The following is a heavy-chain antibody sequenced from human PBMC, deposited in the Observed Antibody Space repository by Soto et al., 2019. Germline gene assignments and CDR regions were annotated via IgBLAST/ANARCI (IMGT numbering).Heavy chain of an antibody. V-gene: IGHV4-30-4*01. D-gene: IGHD3-10*01. CDR1: GGSISSGDYY. Sequence: SETLSLTCTVSGGSISSGDYYWSWIRQPPGKGLEWIGYIYYSGSTYYNPSLKSRVTISVDTSKNQFSLKLSSVTAADTAVYYCARDSLYYYGSGSLSPYYYYGMDVWGQGTTVTVSS. CDR2: IYYSGST. CDR3: ARDSLYYYGSGSLSPYYYYGMDV. J-gene: IGHJ6*02.